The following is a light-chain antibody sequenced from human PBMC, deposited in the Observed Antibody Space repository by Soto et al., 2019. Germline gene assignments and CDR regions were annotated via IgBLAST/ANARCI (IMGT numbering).Light chain of an antibody. V-gene: IGLV2-18*02. J-gene: IGLJ1*01. CDR2: EVS. CDR3: SSYTSSSTYV. Sequence: QSVLTQPPSVSGSPGQSVTISCTGTNSDVGSYNRVSWYQQPPGTAPKLMISEVSNRPSGVPDRFSGSKSGNTASLTISGLQAEDEADYYCSSYTSSSTYVFGTGTKVTVL. CDR1: NSDVGSYNR.